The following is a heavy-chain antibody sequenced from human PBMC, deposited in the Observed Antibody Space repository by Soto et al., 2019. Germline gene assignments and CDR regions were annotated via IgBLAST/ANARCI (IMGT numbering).Heavy chain of an antibody. Sequence: GAAVKVSCKASGYRFIDFFLHWVRQAPGQGLEGMGWINPKNGDTNYAQKFQDRVTMTRDTSISVAYMDLSGLNSGDTAVYYCERDNSGANFGYWGQGALVTVSS. CDR1: GYRFIDFF. CDR3: ERDNSGANFGY. J-gene: IGHJ4*02. V-gene: IGHV1-2*02. CDR2: INPKNGDT. D-gene: IGHD2-15*01.